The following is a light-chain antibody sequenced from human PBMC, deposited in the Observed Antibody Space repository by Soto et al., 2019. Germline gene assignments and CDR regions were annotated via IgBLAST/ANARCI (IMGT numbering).Light chain of an antibody. Sequence: EIVVTQSPATLSVSPGERATLSCRASQSVSSNLAWYQQKPGQAPRLLIYGASTRATGIPARFSGSGSGTEFTLTISSLQSEDFAVYYCQQRSNWPSLTFGGGTKVDIK. J-gene: IGKJ4*01. CDR3: QQRSNWPSLT. V-gene: IGKV3-15*01. CDR1: QSVSSN. CDR2: GAS.